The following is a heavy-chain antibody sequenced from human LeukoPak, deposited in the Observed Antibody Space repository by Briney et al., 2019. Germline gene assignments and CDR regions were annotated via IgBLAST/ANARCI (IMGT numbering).Heavy chain of an antibody. D-gene: IGHD5-24*01. CDR1: GDSISSYY. Sequence: PSETLSLTCTVSGDSISSYYWSWIRQPAGKGLECIGRIYTSGSTNYNPSLKSRVTISVDKSKNQFSLKLSSVTAADTAVYYCARDVAGRDGSLRYFDAWGRGTLVTVSS. CDR3: ARDVAGRDGSLRYFDA. V-gene: IGHV4-4*07. J-gene: IGHJ2*01. CDR2: IYTSGST.